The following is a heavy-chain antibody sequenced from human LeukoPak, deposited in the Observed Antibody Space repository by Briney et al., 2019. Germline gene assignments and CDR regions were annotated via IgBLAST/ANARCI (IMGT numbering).Heavy chain of an antibody. CDR1: GFTCSSYA. CDR3: ARVSWYYYGMDV. CDR2: ISYDGSNK. J-gene: IGHJ6*02. Sequence: GGSLRLSCAASGFTCSSYAMHWVRGAAGQGLERVAVISYDGSNKYYADSVKGRFTISRDNSKNTLYLQMNSLRAEDTAVYYCARVSWYYYGMDVWGQGTTVTVSS. V-gene: IGHV3-30-3*01.